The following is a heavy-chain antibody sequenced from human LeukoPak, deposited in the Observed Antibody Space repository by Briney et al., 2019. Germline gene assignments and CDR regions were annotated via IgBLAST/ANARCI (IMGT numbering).Heavy chain of an antibody. CDR2: IYYSGST. V-gene: IGHV4-59*01. CDR3: ARDSEGTYYGMDV. J-gene: IGHJ6*02. CDR1: GGSISSYY. Sequence: SETLSLTCTVSGGSISSYYWSWIRQTPGKGLERIGYIYYSGSTNYNPSLKSRVTISVDTSKNQFSLKLSSVTAADTAVYYCARDSEGTYYGMDVWGQGTTVTVSS. D-gene: IGHD1-1*01.